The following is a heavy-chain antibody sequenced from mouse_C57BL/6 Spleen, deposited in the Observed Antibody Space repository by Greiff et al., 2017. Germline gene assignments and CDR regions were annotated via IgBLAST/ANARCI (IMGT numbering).Heavy chain of an antibody. CDR2: INPNNGGT. J-gene: IGHJ1*03. V-gene: IGHV1-26*01. D-gene: IGHD4-1*01. CDR1: GYTFTDYY. Sequence: EVQLQQSGPELVKPGASVKISCKASGYTFTDYYMNWVKQSHGKSLEWIGDINPNNGGTSYNQKFKGKDTLTVDQPTRPAYMELRSLTSEDSAVYYCARHWDWYFDVWGTGTTVTVSS. CDR3: ARHWDWYFDV.